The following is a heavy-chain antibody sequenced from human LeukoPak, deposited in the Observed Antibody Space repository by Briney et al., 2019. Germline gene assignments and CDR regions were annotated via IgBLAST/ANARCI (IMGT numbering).Heavy chain of an antibody. Sequence: GGSLRLTCAASGFTFSDFQMSWIRQAPGKGLECISYISSSGDTIYYADSVKGRFTISRDNAKNSLYLQMNSLRAEDTALYYRAKDLGGDGGYWGQGALVTVCS. CDR2: ISSSGDTI. D-gene: IGHD2-21*01. J-gene: IGHJ4*02. CDR1: GFTFSDFQ. V-gene: IGHV3-11*01. CDR3: AKDLGGDGGY.